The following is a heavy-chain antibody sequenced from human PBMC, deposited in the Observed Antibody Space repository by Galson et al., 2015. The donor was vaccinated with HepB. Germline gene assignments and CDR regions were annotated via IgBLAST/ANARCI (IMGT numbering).Heavy chain of an antibody. CDR1: GFTFSSYA. CDR3: ARDGGVRDYFDY. V-gene: IGHV3-30-3*01. J-gene: IGHJ4*02. D-gene: IGHD2-15*01. Sequence: SLRLSCAASGFTFSSYAMHWVRQAPGKGLEWVAVISYDGSNKYYADSVKGRFTISRDNSKNTLYLQMNSLKAEDTAVYYCARDGGVRDYFDYWGQGTLVTVSS. CDR2: ISYDGSNK.